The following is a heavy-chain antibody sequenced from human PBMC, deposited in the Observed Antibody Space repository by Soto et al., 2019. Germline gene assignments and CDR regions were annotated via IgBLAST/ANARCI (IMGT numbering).Heavy chain of an antibody. V-gene: IGHV4-34*01. CDR3: ARAPAAAGLYYYYGMDV. CDR1: GGSFSGYY. CDR2: INHSGST. D-gene: IGHD6-13*01. Sequence: KASETLSLTCAVYGGSFSGYYWSWIRQPPGKGLEWIGEINHSGSTNYNPSLKSRVTISVDTSKNQFSLKLSSVTAADTAVYYCARAPAAAGLYYYYGMDVWGQGTTVTVSS. J-gene: IGHJ6*02.